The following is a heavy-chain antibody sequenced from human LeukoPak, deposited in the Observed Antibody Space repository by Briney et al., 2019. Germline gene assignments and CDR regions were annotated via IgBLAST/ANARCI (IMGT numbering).Heavy chain of an antibody. D-gene: IGHD6-6*01. V-gene: IGHV4-4*09. J-gene: IGHJ4*02. CDR2: IYTSGST. CDR3: ARAGSSSSH. Sequence: KPSETLSLTCTVSGGSISSYYWSWIRQPPGKGLEWIGYIYTSGSTNYNPSLKSRVTISVDTSKNQFSLKLSSVTAADTAVYYCARAGSSSSHWGQGTLVTVSS. CDR1: GGSISSYY.